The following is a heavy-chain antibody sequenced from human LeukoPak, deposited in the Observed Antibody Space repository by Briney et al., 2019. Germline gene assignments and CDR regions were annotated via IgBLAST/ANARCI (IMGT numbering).Heavy chain of an antibody. CDR3: ARSVAGEKPFDY. D-gene: IGHD6-19*01. CDR1: GYTFTANY. Sequence: EASVKVSCKTSGYTFTANYMQWVRQAPGQGLEWMGWINPNSGGTNYAQKFQGRVTMTRDTSISTAYMELSRLRSDDTAVYYCARSVAGEKPFDYWGQGTLVTVSP. J-gene: IGHJ4*02. CDR2: INPNSGGT. V-gene: IGHV1-2*02.